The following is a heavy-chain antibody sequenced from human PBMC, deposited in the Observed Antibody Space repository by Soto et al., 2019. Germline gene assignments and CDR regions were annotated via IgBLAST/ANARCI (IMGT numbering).Heavy chain of an antibody. CDR1: GFTFSSYA. Sequence: GGSLRLSCAASGFTFSSYAMGWVRQAPGRGLEWVSTIGSGGTGHYADSVKGQFTISRDNSKNTLYLQMNSLRAEDTAVYYCAKRDKYYFDSWGQGTLVTVS. J-gene: IGHJ4*02. CDR3: AKRDKYYFDS. V-gene: IGHV3-23*01. CDR2: IGSGGTG.